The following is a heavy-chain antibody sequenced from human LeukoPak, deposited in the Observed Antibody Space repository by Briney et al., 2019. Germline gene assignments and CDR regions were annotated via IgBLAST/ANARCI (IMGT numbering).Heavy chain of an antibody. D-gene: IGHD3-10*01. V-gene: IGHV4-34*01. CDR1: GGSFSGYY. CDR2: INHSGST. CDR3: ARGPFPYGSGSPRDDY. J-gene: IGHJ4*02. Sequence: SETLSLTCAVYGGSFSGYYWSWIRQPPGKGLEWIGEINHSGSTNYNPSLKSRVTILVDTSKNQFSLKLSSVAAADTAVHYCARGPFPYGSGSPRDDYWGQGTLVTVSS.